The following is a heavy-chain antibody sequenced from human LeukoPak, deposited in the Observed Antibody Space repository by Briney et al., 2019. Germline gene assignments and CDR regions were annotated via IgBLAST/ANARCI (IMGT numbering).Heavy chain of an antibody. J-gene: IGHJ4*02. CDR2: IRSQIYGGTP. CDR3: TRDQTPYY. CDR1: GFTFGDYA. V-gene: IGHV3-49*04. Sequence: GGSLRLSCTGSGFTFGDYAMTWVRQAPGKGVEWVGFIRSQIYGGTPEYAASVKGRFTISRDDSEGVAYLQMNSLKTEDTAVYYCTRDQTPYYWGQGTLVTVSS.